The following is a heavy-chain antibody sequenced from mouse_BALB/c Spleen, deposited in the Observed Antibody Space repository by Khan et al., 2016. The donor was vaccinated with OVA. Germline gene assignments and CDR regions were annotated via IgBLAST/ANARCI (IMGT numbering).Heavy chain of an antibody. CDR3: ARWNYRYDGYFDY. D-gene: IGHD2-14*01. Sequence: EVQLVESGPSLVKPSQTLSLTCSVTGDSITSGYWNWIRKFPGNKLEYMGYISSSDSTFCNPSLKSRISITRDTSKNQYYLQLNSVTTEDTATYYCARWNYRYDGYFDYWGQGTTLTVSS. J-gene: IGHJ2*01. V-gene: IGHV3-8*02. CDR1: GDSITSGY. CDR2: ISSSDST.